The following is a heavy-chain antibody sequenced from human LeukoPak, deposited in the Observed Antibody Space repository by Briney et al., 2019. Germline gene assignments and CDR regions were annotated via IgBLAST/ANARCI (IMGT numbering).Heavy chain of an antibody. J-gene: IGHJ4*02. CDR3: ARGLSGSYDGIGY. V-gene: IGHV1-69*04. Sequence: ASVKVSCKASGGTFSSYAISWVRQAPGQGLEWMGRIIPIFGKANYAQKFQGRVTITADKSTSTAYMELSSLRSEDTAVYCCARGLSGSYDGIGYWGQGTLVTVSS. CDR2: IIPIFGKA. D-gene: IGHD1-26*01. CDR1: GGTFSSYA.